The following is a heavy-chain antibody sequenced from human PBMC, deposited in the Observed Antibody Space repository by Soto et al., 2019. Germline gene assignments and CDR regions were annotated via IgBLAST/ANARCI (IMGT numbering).Heavy chain of an antibody. CDR3: ARDLGNLDWNDYYYGMDV. CDR2: IYYSGST. J-gene: IGHJ6*02. Sequence: PSETLSLTCTVSGGSISSGDYYWSWIRQPPGKGLEWIGYIYYSGSTYYNPSLKSRVTISVDTSKNQFSLKVSSVTAADTAVYYCARDLGNLDWNDYYYGMDVWGQGTTVTVSS. CDR1: GGSISSGDYY. D-gene: IGHD1-1*01. V-gene: IGHV4-30-4*01.